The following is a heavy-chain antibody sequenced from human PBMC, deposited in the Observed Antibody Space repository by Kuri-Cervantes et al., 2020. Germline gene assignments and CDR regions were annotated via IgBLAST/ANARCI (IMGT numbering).Heavy chain of an antibody. D-gene: IGHD4-17*01. CDR3: ARDQLSTGVDV. CDR2: IPYDGSNK. V-gene: IGHV3-30*04. J-gene: IGHJ6*02. CDR1: GFTFSSYA. Sequence: GESLKISCAASGFTFSSYAMHWVRQAPGKGLEWVAVIPYDGSNKYYADSVKGRFTISRDNSKNTLYLQMNSLRAEDTAVYYCARDQLSTGVDVWGQGTTVTVSS.